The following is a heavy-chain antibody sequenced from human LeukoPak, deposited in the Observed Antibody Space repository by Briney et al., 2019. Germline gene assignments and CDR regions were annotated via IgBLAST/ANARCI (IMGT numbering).Heavy chain of an antibody. CDR1: GFTFSSYS. J-gene: IGHJ3*02. CDR2: ISSSSSYI. Sequence: GGSLRLSCAASGFTFSSYSMNWVRQAPGKGLEWVSSISSSSSYIYYADSMKGRFTISRDNAKNSLYLQMNSLRAEDTAVYYCARDVSRGDFDIWGQGTMVTVSS. V-gene: IGHV3-21*01. CDR3: ARDVSRGDFDI. D-gene: IGHD3-10*01.